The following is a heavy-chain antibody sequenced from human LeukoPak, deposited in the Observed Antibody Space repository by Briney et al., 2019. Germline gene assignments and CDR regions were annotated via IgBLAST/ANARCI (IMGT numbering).Heavy chain of an antibody. D-gene: IGHD3-3*01. J-gene: IGHJ4*02. V-gene: IGHV3-33*01. CDR2: IWYDGSKT. CDR3: AREASGYYRDF. Sequence: PGGSLRLSCAASGFTFSSHGMHWVRQAPGKGLDWVAVIWYDGSKTLYADSVKGRFTISREDSKNTLYLQMNSLRAEDTAVYYCAREASGYYRDFWGQGTLVTVSS. CDR1: GFTFSSHG.